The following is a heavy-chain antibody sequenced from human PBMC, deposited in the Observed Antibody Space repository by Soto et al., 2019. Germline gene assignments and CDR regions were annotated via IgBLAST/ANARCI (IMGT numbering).Heavy chain of an antibody. CDR2: INAGNGNT. V-gene: IGHV1-3*01. D-gene: IGHD2-15*01. CDR3: ARDLGGWPDY. CDR1: GYTFTSYA. J-gene: IGHJ4*02. Sequence: QVQLVQSGAEVKKPGASVKVSCKASGYTFTSYAMHWVRQAPGQRLEWMGWINAGNGNTKYSQKFQGRVTITRDTAASTADRELSSLRSEDTAVYYCARDLGGWPDYWGQGTLVTVSS.